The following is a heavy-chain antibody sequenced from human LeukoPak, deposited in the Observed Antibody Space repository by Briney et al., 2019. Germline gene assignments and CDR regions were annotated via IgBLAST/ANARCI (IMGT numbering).Heavy chain of an antibody. Sequence: SETLSLTCTVSGGSITSTSSYWGWIRQPPGKGLEWIGSVYYSGSTSYSPSLKSRVTISVDTSRNQFSLKLRSVTAADTAVYFCARNESVVVAGRPKYNWFDPWGQGTLVTVSS. D-gene: IGHD2-15*01. CDR2: VYYSGST. J-gene: IGHJ5*02. CDR3: ARNESVVVAGRPKYNWFDP. CDR1: GGSITSTSSY. V-gene: IGHV4-39*01.